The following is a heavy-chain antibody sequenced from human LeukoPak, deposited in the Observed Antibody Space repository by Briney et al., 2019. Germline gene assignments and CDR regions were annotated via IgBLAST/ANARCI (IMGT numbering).Heavy chain of an antibody. CDR2: ISSSSSYI. Sequence: PGGSLRLSCAASGFTFSTYSMNWVRQAPGEGLEWVSSISSSSSYIHYADSVKGRFTISRGNTKNSLHLQMNSLRAEDTAVYYCARDLGDLIVGGEYFQHWGQGTLVTVSS. V-gene: IGHV3-21*01. CDR3: ARDLGDLIVGGEYFQH. D-gene: IGHD1-26*01. J-gene: IGHJ1*01. CDR1: GFTFSTYS.